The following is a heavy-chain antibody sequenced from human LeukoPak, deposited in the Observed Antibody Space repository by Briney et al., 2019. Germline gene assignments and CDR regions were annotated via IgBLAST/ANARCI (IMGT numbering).Heavy chain of an antibody. D-gene: IGHD6-19*01. Sequence: PGGSLRLSCAASGFTFSSYAMSWVRQAPGKGREWVANIKQDGSEKYYVGSVRGRFTISRDNAKNSLYLQMNSLRAEDTAVYYCARGGIGSSGPVDYWGQGTLVTVSS. V-gene: IGHV3-7*04. CDR3: ARGGIGSSGPVDY. J-gene: IGHJ4*02. CDR2: IKQDGSEK. CDR1: GFTFSSYA.